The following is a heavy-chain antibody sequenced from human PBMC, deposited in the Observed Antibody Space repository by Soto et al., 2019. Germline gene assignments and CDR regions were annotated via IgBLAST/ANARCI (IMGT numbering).Heavy chain of an antibody. CDR3: ARESAGSGKNNWFDP. CDR2: IYYSGST. J-gene: IGHJ5*02. Sequence: SETLSLTCTVSGGSISSNNYYWGWIRQPPGKGLEWIGSIYYSGSTYYNPSLKSRLTISLDTPKNQFSLKLNSVTAADTAVYYCARESAGSGKNNWFDPWGQGTLVTVSS. V-gene: IGHV4-39*02. CDR1: GGSISSNNYY. D-gene: IGHD3-10*01.